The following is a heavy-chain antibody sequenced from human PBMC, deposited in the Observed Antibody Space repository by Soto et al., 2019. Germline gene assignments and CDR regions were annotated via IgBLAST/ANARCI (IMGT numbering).Heavy chain of an antibody. CDR3: ARTPYCGGDCSQYYFDY. D-gene: IGHD2-21*02. CDR2: INPSGGST. J-gene: IGHJ4*02. V-gene: IGHV1-46*01. Sequence: ASVKVSCKASGYTFTSYYMHWVRQAPGQGLEWMGIINPSGGSTSYAQKFQGRVTMTRDTSTSTVYMELSSLRSEDTAVYYCARTPYCGGDCSQYYFDYWGQGTLVTVS. CDR1: GYTFTSYY.